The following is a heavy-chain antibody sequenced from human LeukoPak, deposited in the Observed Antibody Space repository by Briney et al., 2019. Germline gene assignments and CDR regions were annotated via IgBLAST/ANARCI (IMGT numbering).Heavy chain of an antibody. CDR3: APNLGAVYYYYYMDV. V-gene: IGHV1-2*06. J-gene: IGHJ6*03. Sequence: ASVKVSCKASGYTFTGYYMHWVRQAPGQGLEWMGRINPNSGGTNYAQKFQGRVTMTRDTSISTAYMELSRLRSDDTAVYYCAPNLGAVYYYYYMDVWGKGTTVTVSS. CDR2: INPNSGGT. D-gene: IGHD1-1*01. CDR1: GYTFTGYY.